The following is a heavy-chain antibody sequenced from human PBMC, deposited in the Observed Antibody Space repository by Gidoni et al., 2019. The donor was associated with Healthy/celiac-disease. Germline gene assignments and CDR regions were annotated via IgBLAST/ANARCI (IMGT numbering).Heavy chain of an antibody. J-gene: IGHJ5*02. CDR3: TAWGAATRNWFDP. Sequence: EVQLVESGGGLVQPGGSLKLSCAASGFTFSGSAMHWVRQASGKGLEWVGRIRSKTNSYATAYAASVKGRFTISRDDSKNTAYLQMNSLKTEDTAVYYCTAWGAATRNWFDPWGQGTLVTVSS. CDR2: IRSKTNSYAT. D-gene: IGHD1-26*01. V-gene: IGHV3-73*01. CDR1: GFTFSGSA.